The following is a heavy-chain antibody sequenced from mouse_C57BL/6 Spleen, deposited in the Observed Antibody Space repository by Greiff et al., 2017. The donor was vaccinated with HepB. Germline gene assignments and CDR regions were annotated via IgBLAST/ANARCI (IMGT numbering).Heavy chain of an antibody. CDR3: ARGYYGSSWYWYFDV. J-gene: IGHJ1*03. CDR1: GYTFTSYW. D-gene: IGHD1-1*01. Sequence: QQSCKASGYTFTSYWMQWVKQRPGQGLEWIGEIDPSDSYTNYNQKFKGKATLTVDTSSSTAYMQLSSLTSEDSAVYYCARGYYGSSWYWYFDVWGTGTTVTVSS. CDR2: IDPSDSYT. V-gene: IGHV1-50*01.